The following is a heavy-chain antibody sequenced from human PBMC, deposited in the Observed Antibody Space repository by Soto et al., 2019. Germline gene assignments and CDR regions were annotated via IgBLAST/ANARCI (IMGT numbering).Heavy chain of an antibody. V-gene: IGHV4-39*01. CDR3: ARLQITMVRGVIPWYFDL. CDR1: GGSISSSSYY. CDR2: IYYRGST. Sequence: PSETLSLTCTVSGGSISSSSYYWGWIRQPPGKGLEWIGSIYYRGSTYYNSSLKSRVTISVDTSKNQFSLKLSSVTAADTAVYYCARLQITMVRGVIPWYFDLWGRGTLVTVPQ. J-gene: IGHJ2*01. D-gene: IGHD3-10*01.